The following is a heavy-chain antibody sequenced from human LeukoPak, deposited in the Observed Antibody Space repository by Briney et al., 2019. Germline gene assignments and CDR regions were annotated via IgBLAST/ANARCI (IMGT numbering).Heavy chain of an antibody. CDR3: ARVTGYMTEDYFDY. V-gene: IGHV4-38-2*02. D-gene: IGHD6-13*01. Sequence: KSSETLSLTCSVSGFSISSGYYWGWIRQPPGKGLEWIGSISHSGISYYNPSLRSRVTLSVDTSKNQFSLRLSSVTAADTAVYYCARVTGYMTEDYFDYWGQGTLITVSS. J-gene: IGHJ4*02. CDR1: GFSISSGYY. CDR2: ISHSGIS.